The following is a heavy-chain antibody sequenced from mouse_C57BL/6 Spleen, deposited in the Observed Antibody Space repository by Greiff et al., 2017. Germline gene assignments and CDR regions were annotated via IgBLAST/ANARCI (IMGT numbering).Heavy chain of an antibody. Sequence: EVKLMESGGGLVKPGGSLKLSCAASGFTFSDYGMHWVRQAPEKGLAWVAYISSGSSTIYYADTVKGRFTISRDNAKNTLFLQMTSLRSEDTAMYYCARTYYGSSYGFAYWGQGTLVTVSA. CDR3: ARTYYGSSYGFAY. J-gene: IGHJ3*01. CDR2: ISSGSSTI. D-gene: IGHD1-1*01. CDR1: GFTFSDYG. V-gene: IGHV5-17*01.